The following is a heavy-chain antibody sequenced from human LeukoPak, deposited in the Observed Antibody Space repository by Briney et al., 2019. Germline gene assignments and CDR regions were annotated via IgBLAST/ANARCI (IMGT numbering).Heavy chain of an antibody. J-gene: IGHJ4*02. D-gene: IGHD1-26*01. CDR3: ARAAVSLGSNYFDY. V-gene: IGHV4-30-2*01. Sequence: SETLSLTCAVSGGSISSGGYSWSWIRQPPGKGLEWIGYIYHSGSTYYNPSLKSRVTISVDRSKNQFSLKLSSVTAADTAVYYCARAAVSLGSNYFDYWGQGTLVTVSS. CDR1: GGSISSGGYS. CDR2: IYHSGST.